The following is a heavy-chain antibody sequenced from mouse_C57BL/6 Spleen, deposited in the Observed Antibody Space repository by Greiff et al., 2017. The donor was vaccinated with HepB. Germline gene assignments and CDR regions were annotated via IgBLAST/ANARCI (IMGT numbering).Heavy chain of an antibody. D-gene: IGHD2-5*01. V-gene: IGHV1-50*01. CDR3: ARYYSNPDY. Sequence: QVHVKQPGAELVKPGASVKLSCKASGYTFTSYWMQWVKQRPGQGLEWIGEIDPSDSYTNYNQKFKGKATLTVDTSSSTAYMQLSSLTSEDSAVYYCARYYSNPDYWGQGTTLTVSS. J-gene: IGHJ2*01. CDR1: GYTFTSYW. CDR2: IDPSDSYT.